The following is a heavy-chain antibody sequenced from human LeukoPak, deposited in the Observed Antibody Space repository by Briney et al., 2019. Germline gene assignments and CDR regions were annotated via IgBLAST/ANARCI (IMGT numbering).Heavy chain of an antibody. J-gene: IGHJ4*02. Sequence: ASVKVSFKASGYTFTGYYMHWVRQAPGQGLEWMGWINPNSGGTNYAQKFQGRVTMTRDTSISTAYMELSRLRSDDTAVYYCARRKAGLLWFGELLSPFDYWGQGTLVTVSS. V-gene: IGHV1-2*02. CDR1: GYTFTGYY. CDR3: ARRKAGLLWFGELLSPFDY. D-gene: IGHD3-10*01. CDR2: INPNSGGT.